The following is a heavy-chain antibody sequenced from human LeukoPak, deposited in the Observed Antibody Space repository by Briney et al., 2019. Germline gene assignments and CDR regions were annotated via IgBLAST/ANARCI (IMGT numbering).Heavy chain of an antibody. V-gene: IGHV4-30-2*01. CDR1: GGSISSGGYY. J-gene: IGHJ4*02. CDR2: IYHSGST. Sequence: SETLSLTCTVSGGSISSGGYYWSWIREPPGKGLEWIGYIYHSGSTYYNPSLKSRVTISVDRSKNQFSLKLSSVTAADTAVYYCARDSTRYFDYWGQGTLFTVSS. D-gene: IGHD5/OR15-5a*01. CDR3: ARDSTRYFDY.